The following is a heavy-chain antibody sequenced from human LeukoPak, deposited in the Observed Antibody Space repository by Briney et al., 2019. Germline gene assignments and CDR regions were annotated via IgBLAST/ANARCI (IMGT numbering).Heavy chain of an antibody. D-gene: IGHD3-10*01. V-gene: IGHV4-38-2*02. CDR1: GYSIRSGYY. Sequence: SETLSLTCTVSGYSIRSGYYWGWIRQPPGQGLKWIGSIYHSGSSYYNPSLRSRVIISVDTSKNKLSLKLSSVTAADTAVYFCARDRIYGSGSDHFDYWGQGTLVTVSS. CDR2: IYHSGSS. CDR3: ARDRIYGSGSDHFDY. J-gene: IGHJ4*02.